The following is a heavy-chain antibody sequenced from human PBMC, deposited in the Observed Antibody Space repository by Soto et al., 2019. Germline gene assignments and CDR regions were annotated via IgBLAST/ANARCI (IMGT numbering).Heavy chain of an antibody. D-gene: IGHD6-19*01. V-gene: IGHV3-30*18. J-gene: IGHJ4*02. CDR2: ISHDGSNA. CDR1: GFIFRSYG. CDR3: AKQGIEVAGTDYFDY. Sequence: QVQLVESGGGVVQPGKSLRLSCAAAGFIFRSYGVHWVRQAPGKGLEWVAVISHDGSNAYYADAVNGRFTISRDNAKNTVYLQMNSLRAEDTAVYYCAKQGIEVAGTDYFDYGGQGALVTVAS.